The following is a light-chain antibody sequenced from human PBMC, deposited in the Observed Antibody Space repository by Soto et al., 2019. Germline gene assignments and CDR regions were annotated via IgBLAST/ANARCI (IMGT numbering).Light chain of an antibody. V-gene: IGKV3-15*01. CDR1: QSVSSN. J-gene: IGKJ4*01. CDR2: GAS. CDR3: QQYIRWPLT. Sequence: PGERATLPCRASQSVSSNLAWYQQKPGQAPRLLIYGASTRATGTPARFSGSGSGTEFTLTISSLQSEDFAVYYCQQYIRWPLTFGGGTKVDIK.